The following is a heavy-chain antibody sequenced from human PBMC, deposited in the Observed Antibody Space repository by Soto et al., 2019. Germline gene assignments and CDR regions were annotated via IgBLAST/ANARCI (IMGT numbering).Heavy chain of an antibody. J-gene: IGHJ6*02. CDR3: ARQSSLLWFGESFYYYYGMDV. V-gene: IGHV4-39*01. Sequence: SETLSLTCTVSGGSISSSSYYWGWIRQPPGKGLEWIGSIYYSGSTYYNPSLKSRVTISVDTSKNQFSLKLSSVTAADTAVYYCARQSSLLWFGESFYYYYGMDVWGQGTTVTVSS. D-gene: IGHD3-10*01. CDR1: GGSISSSSYY. CDR2: IYYSGST.